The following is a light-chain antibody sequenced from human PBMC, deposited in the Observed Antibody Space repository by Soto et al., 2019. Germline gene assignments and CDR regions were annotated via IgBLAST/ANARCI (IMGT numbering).Light chain of an antibody. Sequence: EIVMTQSPATRSLSPGGRATLSCRASQTVSSYLLWYQQKPGQAPRLLIYDASNRASGTPARFSGSGSEADFTLIISSLEPEDFAVYYCQHRMNWPLTFGQGTRLEIK. V-gene: IGKV3-11*01. J-gene: IGKJ5*01. CDR3: QHRMNWPLT. CDR2: DAS. CDR1: QTVSSY.